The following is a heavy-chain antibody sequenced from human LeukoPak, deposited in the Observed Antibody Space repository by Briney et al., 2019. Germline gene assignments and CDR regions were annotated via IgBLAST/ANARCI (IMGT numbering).Heavy chain of an antibody. D-gene: IGHD2-15*01. Sequence: GASVTVSCKASGYAFTGYYMHWVRQAPGQGLEWMGWINPNSGGTNYAQKFQGRVTMTRDTSISTAYMELSRLRSDDTAVYYCARARTSVVVAAKGYNWFDPWGQGTLVTVSS. J-gene: IGHJ5*02. CDR1: GYAFTGYY. CDR2: INPNSGGT. CDR3: ARARTSVVVAAKGYNWFDP. V-gene: IGHV1-2*02.